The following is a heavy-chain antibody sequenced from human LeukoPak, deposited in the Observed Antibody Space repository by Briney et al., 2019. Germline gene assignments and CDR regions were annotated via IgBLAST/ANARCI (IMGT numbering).Heavy chain of an antibody. Sequence: GASVKVSCKASGYTFTSYYMHWVRQAPGQGLEWMGIINPSGGSTSYAQKFQGRVTMTRDMSTSTVYMELSSLRSEDTAVYYCARDFAIGSSSRYNWFDPWGQGTLVTVSS. V-gene: IGHV1-46*01. D-gene: IGHD6-6*01. J-gene: IGHJ5*02. CDR1: GYTFTSYY. CDR2: INPSGGST. CDR3: ARDFAIGSSSRYNWFDP.